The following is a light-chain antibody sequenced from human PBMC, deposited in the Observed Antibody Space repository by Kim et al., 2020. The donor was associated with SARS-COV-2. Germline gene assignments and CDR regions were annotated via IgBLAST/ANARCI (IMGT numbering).Light chain of an antibody. J-gene: IGLJ3*02. Sequence: GQKVTISCSGGSSNIGNNYVSRYQHRPGTAPKLLIYDNNGRPSGIPDRFSGSKSGTSATLGISGLQTGDEADYYCGTWDSSLSAVVFGGGTKVTVL. CDR1: SSNIGNNY. CDR3: GTWDSSLSAVV. CDR2: DNN. V-gene: IGLV1-51*01.